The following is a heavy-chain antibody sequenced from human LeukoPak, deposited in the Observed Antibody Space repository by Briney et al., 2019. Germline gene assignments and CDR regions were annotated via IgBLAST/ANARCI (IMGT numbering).Heavy chain of an antibody. CDR2: IYYSGST. CDR3: ARSEYYGGNSKH. J-gene: IGHJ4*02. V-gene: IGHV4-31*03. CDR1: GGSISSGGYY. D-gene: IGHD4-23*01. Sequence: SETLSLTCTVSGGSISSGGYYWSWIRQHPGKGQEWIGYIYYSGSTYYNPSLKSRLTISVDTSKNQFSLKLSSVTAADTAVYYCARSEYYGGNSKHWGQGTLVTVSS.